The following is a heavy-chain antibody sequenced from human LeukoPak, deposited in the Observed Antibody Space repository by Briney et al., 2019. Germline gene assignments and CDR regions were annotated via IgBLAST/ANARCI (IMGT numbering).Heavy chain of an antibody. CDR3: ARDLFYYYYYYGMDV. J-gene: IGHJ6*02. CDR2: ISSSSSYI. V-gene: IGHV3-21*01. CDR1: GFTFSSYS. Sequence: GGSLRLSCAASGFTFSSYSMNWVRQAPGEGLEWVSSISSSSSYIYYADSVKGRFTISRDNAKNSLYLQMNSLRAEDTAVYYCARDLFYYYYYYGMDVWGQGTTVTVSS.